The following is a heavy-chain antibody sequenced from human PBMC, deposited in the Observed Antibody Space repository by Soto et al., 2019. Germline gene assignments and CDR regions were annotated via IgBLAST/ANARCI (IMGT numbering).Heavy chain of an antibody. J-gene: IGHJ4*02. CDR2: ISASGGST. V-gene: IGHV3-23*01. CDR1: GFTFDDYA. Sequence: EVQLLQSGGDLRQPGGSLRLSCAASGFTFDDYAMSWVRQAPGRGLEWVATISASGGSTYYADSVKGRFTISRDNSEKKLYLQMNGLRAEDMARYYCARGPAAVTVTTKYFDHWGQGALVSVSS. CDR3: ARGPAAVTVTTKYFDH. D-gene: IGHD4-17*01.